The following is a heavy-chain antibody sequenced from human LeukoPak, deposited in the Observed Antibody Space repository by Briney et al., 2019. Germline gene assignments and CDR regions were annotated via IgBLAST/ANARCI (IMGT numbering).Heavy chain of an antibody. Sequence: GGSLRLSCAASGFTFSSYWMTWVRQAPGKGLEWVAHINQGGSEKYYVDFVKGRFTISRDNTQDSVYLQMNGLRAEDTAVYYCARAHIYRFDYWGQGTLVTVSS. CDR1: GFTFSSYW. V-gene: IGHV3-7*03. D-gene: IGHD1-26*01. CDR2: INQGGSEK. J-gene: IGHJ4*02. CDR3: ARAHIYRFDY.